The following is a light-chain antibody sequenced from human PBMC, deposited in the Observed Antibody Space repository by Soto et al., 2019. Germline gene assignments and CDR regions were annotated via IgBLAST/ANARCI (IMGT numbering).Light chain of an antibody. CDR2: AAS. CDR1: QSISSF. CDR3: QQSYSTPYS. Sequence: DIQMTQSPSSLSASVGDRVTITCRASQSISSFLNWYQQKPGKAPKLLIYAASSLQSGVPSRFGGSGSGTDFSLTISSLQPEDFATYYCQQSYSTPYSLGRGTK. J-gene: IGKJ2*03. V-gene: IGKV1-39*01.